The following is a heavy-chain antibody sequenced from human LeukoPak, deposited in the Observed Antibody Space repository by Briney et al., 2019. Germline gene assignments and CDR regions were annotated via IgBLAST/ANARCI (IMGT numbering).Heavy chain of an antibody. D-gene: IGHD2-15*01. Sequence: ASVKVSCKASGYTFTSYGISWVRQAPGQGLEWMGWISAYNGNTNYAQKLQGRVTMTRNTSISTAYMELSSLRSEDTAVYYCARAYCSGGSCHPRPDYWGQGTLVTVSS. CDR1: GYTFTSYG. CDR3: ARAYCSGGSCHPRPDY. CDR2: ISAYNGNT. V-gene: IGHV1-18*01. J-gene: IGHJ4*02.